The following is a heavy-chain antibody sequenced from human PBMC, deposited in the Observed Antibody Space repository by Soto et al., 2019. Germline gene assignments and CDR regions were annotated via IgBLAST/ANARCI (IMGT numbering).Heavy chain of an antibody. D-gene: IGHD2-2*01. J-gene: IGHJ3*02. Sequence: VKVSCKAAGYTCTSYGISWVRQAPGQGLEWMGWMNANSGNTGYAQKLQGRVTMTRNTSISTAYMELSSLRSEDTAVYYCARGRGVVVPAATDDAFDIWGQGTMVTVSS. CDR1: GYTCTSYG. CDR3: ARGRGVVVPAATDDAFDI. V-gene: IGHV1-8*02. CDR2: MNANSGNT.